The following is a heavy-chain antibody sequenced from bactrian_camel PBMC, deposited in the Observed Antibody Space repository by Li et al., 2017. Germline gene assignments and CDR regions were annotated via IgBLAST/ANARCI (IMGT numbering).Heavy chain of an antibody. Sequence: VQLVESGGGSVRPGGSLRLSCADSENTYKTINMGWFRQAPGKEREGIASISGADGRTYYADSMNDRFTIPQDNAKNTVYLQMNSLKPEDTATYTCAAALGGGYCWPASRVFGFWGQGTQVTVS. CDR2: ISGADGRT. D-gene: IGHD2*01. V-gene: IGHV3S40*01. CDR1: ENTYKTIN. J-gene: IGHJ6*01. CDR3: AAALGGGYCWPASRVFGF.